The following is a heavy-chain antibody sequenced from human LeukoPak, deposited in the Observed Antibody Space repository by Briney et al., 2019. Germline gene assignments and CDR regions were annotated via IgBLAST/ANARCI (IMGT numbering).Heavy chain of an antibody. CDR1: GFTSSSYA. D-gene: IGHD2-2*01. CDR3: AGDLGRGYCSSTSCYPGVDY. CDR2: IGGSGDTT. Sequence: GGSLRLSCAASGFTSSSYAMSWVRQAPGKGLEWVSVIGGSGDTTYYADSVKGRFTISRDNSKNTLYLQMNSLRAEDTAVYYCAGDLGRGYCSSTSCYPGVDYWGQGTLVTVSS. V-gene: IGHV3-23*01. J-gene: IGHJ4*02.